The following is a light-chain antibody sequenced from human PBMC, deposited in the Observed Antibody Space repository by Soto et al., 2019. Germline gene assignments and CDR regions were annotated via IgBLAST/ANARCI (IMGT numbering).Light chain of an antibody. Sequence: AIQLTQSPSSLSASVGDRVTITCRASQGIISALAWYQQKPGKSPNLLIYDVSSLESGVPSRFSGSGSGTDFTLTISSLQPEDFATYYCQQFNTYPALTFGGGTKVDIK. CDR2: DVS. CDR3: QQFNTYPALT. V-gene: IGKV1-13*02. J-gene: IGKJ4*01. CDR1: QGIISA.